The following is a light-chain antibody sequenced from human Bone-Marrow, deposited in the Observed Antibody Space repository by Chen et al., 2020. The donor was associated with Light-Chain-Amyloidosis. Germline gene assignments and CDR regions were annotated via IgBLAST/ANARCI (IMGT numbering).Light chain of an antibody. J-gene: IGLJ3*02. CDR1: NIGSTS. CDR3: QVWDRSSDRPV. CDR2: DDS. V-gene: IGLV3-21*02. Sequence: SYVLTQPSSVSVAPGQTATIACGGNNIGSTSVNWYQQTPGKAPLLVVYDDSDRPSGIPERVSGSNSGNTATLTISRVEAGDEADYYCQVWDRSSDRPVFGGGTKLTVL.